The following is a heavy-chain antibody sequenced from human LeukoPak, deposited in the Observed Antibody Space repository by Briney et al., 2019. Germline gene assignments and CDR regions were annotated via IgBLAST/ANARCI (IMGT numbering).Heavy chain of an antibody. D-gene: IGHD5-18*01. CDR1: GGTFSSYA. J-gene: IGHJ3*02. CDR3: AGGYSYGHRPYAFDI. Sequence: ASVKVSCKAAGGTFSSYAISWVRQAPGQGLEWMGRIIPILGIANYAQKFQGRVTITADKSTSTAYMELSSLRSEDTAVYYCAGGYSYGHRPYAFDIWGQGTMVTVSS. CDR2: IIPILGIA. V-gene: IGHV1-69*04.